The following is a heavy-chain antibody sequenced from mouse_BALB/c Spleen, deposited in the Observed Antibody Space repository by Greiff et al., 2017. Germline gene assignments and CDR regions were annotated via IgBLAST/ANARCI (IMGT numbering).Heavy chain of an antibody. V-gene: IGHV5-17*02. CDR3: ARGEYGNFLDY. D-gene: IGHD2-10*02. Sequence: EVMLVESGGGLVQPGGSRKLSCAASGFTFSSFGMHWVRQAPEKGLEWVAYISSGSSTIYYADTVKGRFTISRDNPKNTLFLQMTSLRSEDTAMYYCARGEYGNFLDYWGQGTTLTVSS. CDR1: GFTFSSFG. CDR2: ISSGSSTI. J-gene: IGHJ2*01.